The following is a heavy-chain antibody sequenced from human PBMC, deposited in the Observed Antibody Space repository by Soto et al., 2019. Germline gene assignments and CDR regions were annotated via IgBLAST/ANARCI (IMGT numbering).Heavy chain of an antibody. Sequence: VGSLRLSCVASGFTFSDYAMNWVRQAPGKGLEWVSWFGITGKSGDYADSVRGRLTMSRDNARNSVHLQMSSLRDEDTAMYYCARDHYDAFDIWGQGTMVIVSS. CDR3: ARDHYDAFDI. CDR2: FGITGKSG. J-gene: IGHJ3*02. CDR1: GFTFSDYA. D-gene: IGHD1-26*01. V-gene: IGHV3-21*01.